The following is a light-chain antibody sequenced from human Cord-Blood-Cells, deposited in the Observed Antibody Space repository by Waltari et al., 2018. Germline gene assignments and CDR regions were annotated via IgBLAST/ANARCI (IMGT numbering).Light chain of an antibody. CDR2: EGS. CDR1: SIDHEIYSL. CDR3: CSYAGSSTWV. J-gene: IGLJ3*02. V-gene: IGLV2-23*01. Sequence: NTTSHTGTSIDHEIYSLVWWYQQHQGKAPKLMIYEGSKRPSGVSNRFSGSKSGNTASLTISGLQAEDEADYYCCSYAGSSTWVFGGGTKLTVL.